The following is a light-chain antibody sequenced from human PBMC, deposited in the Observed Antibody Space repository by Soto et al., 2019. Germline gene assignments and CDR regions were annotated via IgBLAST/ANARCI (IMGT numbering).Light chain of an antibody. CDR3: QQRSNWPLT. Sequence: EIVLTQSPATLSLSPGERATLSCSASQSVSSYLAWYQQKPGQAPRLLIYDASNRATGIPGRFSGSGSGTDFTLTISSLEPEDFAVYYCQQRSNWPLTFGGGTKVQIK. J-gene: IGKJ4*01. V-gene: IGKV3-11*01. CDR1: QSVSSY. CDR2: DAS.